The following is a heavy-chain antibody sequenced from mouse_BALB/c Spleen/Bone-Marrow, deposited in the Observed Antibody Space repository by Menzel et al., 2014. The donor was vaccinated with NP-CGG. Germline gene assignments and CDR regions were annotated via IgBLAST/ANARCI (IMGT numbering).Heavy chain of an antibody. J-gene: IGHJ3*01. Sequence: EVKLVESGAELVKPGALVKLSCTASGFNIKDTYMHWVKQRPEQGLEWIGRIDPANGNTKYDPKFQGKATITADTSSNTAYLQLSSLTSEDTAVYYCANYYYGSSLFAYWGQGTLVTVSA. CDR3: ANYYYGSSLFAY. CDR2: IDPANGNT. CDR1: GFNIKDTY. D-gene: IGHD1-1*01. V-gene: IGHV14-3*02.